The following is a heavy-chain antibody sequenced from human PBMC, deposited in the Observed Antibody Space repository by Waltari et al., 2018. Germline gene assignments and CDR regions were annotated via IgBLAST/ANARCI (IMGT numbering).Heavy chain of an antibody. CDR1: GGSISSSSYY. Sequence: QLQLQESGPGLVKPSETLSLTCTVSGGSISSSSYYWGWFRQPPGKGLEWIGSIYYSGSTYYNPSLKSRVTISVDTSKNQFSLKLSSVTAADTAVYYCARHGRSGYSTADYFDYWGQGTLVTVSS. CDR2: IYYSGST. CDR3: ARHGRSGYSTADYFDY. D-gene: IGHD5-18*01. J-gene: IGHJ4*02. V-gene: IGHV4-39*01.